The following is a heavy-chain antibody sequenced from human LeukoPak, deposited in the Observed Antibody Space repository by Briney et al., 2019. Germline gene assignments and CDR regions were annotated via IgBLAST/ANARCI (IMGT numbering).Heavy chain of an antibody. D-gene: IGHD6-19*01. V-gene: IGHV4-59*01. Sequence: SETLSLTCTVSGGSISSYYWSWIRQPPGKGLEWIGYIYYSGGTNYNPSLKSRVTISVDASKNQFSLKLSSVTAADTAVYYCAKYSSGWTAKYGMDVWGKGTTVTVSS. CDR3: AKYSSGWTAKYGMDV. CDR1: GGSISSYY. CDR2: IYYSGGT. J-gene: IGHJ6*04.